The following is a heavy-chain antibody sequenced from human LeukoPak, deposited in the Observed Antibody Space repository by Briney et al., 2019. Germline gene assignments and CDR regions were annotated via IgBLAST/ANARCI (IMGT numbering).Heavy chain of an antibody. D-gene: IGHD2-8*02. Sequence: GGSLRLSCAASGFTFSTYAMHWVRQAPGKGLEWVAVISYDGSSKYYADSVKGRFTISRDNSKSTLSLQMNSLRAEDTAIYYCATYRQVLLPFESWGQGTLVTVSS. V-gene: IGHV3-30*04. CDR3: ATYRQVLLPFES. CDR1: GFTFSTYA. J-gene: IGHJ4*02. CDR2: ISYDGSSK.